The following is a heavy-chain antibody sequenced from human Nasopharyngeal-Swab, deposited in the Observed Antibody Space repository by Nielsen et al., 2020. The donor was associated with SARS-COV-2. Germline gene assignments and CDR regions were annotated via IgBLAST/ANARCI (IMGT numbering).Heavy chain of an antibody. V-gene: IGHV3-53*01. J-gene: IGHJ6*02. D-gene: IGHD3-9*01. CDR1: GFAVSGNY. Sequence: GGSLRLSCAASGFAVSGNYMSWVRQAPGKGLQWVSVIYSDGSTYYADSVKGRFTISRDNAKNSLYLQMNSLRAEDTAVYYCARGCVLTGPSCYYYGMDVWGQGTTVTVSS. CDR2: IYSDGST. CDR3: ARGCVLTGPSCYYYGMDV.